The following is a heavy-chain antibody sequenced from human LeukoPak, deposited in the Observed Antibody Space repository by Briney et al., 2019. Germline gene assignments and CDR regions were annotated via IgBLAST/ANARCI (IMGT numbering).Heavy chain of an antibody. V-gene: IGHV3-23*01. CDR1: GFTFSNHG. CDR3: ARESPTGTFDY. Sequence: GGSLRLSCAASGFTFSNHGMNWVRQAPGKGLEWLSGVSPPGGGTYYADSVKGRFTISRDDSKNTLYVQMNSLRAGDTAVYYCARESPTGTFDYWGQGTLVTVSS. J-gene: IGHJ4*02. CDR2: VSPPGGGT. D-gene: IGHD1-1*01.